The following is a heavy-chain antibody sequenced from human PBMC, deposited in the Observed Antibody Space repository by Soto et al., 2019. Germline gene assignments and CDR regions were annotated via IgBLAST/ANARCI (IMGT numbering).Heavy chain of an antibody. Sequence: GGSLRLSCAASGFTFSSYDVSWARQAPGKGPEWISSISGSGSTIYYADSVKGRFTISRDNSKNTLYLQMSSLRAEDTAVYYCAKVFYYYDSSGYYYFDYWGQGTLVTVSS. D-gene: IGHD3-22*01. CDR2: ISGSGSTI. CDR3: AKVFYYYDSSGYYYFDY. V-gene: IGHV3-23*01. CDR1: GFTFSSYD. J-gene: IGHJ4*02.